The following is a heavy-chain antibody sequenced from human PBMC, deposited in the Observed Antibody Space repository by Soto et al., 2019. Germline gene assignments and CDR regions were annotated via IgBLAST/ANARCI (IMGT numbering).Heavy chain of an antibody. CDR2: ISAYNGNT. CDR1: GYTFTSYG. CDR3: ARAEYYDFWSGYPYYFDY. Sequence: QVQLVQSGAEVKKPGASVKVSCKASGYTFTSYGISWVRQAPGQGLEWMGWISAYNGNTNYAQKLQGRVTMTTDTSTSTAYMELRSLRSGDTAVYYCARAEYYDFWSGYPYYFDYWGQGTLVTVSS. D-gene: IGHD3-3*01. V-gene: IGHV1-18*01. J-gene: IGHJ4*02.